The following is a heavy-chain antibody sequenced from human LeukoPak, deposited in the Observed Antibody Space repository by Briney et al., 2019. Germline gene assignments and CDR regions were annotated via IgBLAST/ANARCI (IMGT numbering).Heavy chain of an antibody. J-gene: IGHJ4*02. CDR2: INPSGGST. V-gene: IGHV1-46*01. CDR1: GYTFTSYY. CDR3: ARGPGALTYYYGSGSLFAGFDY. Sequence: ASVKVSCKASGYTFTSYYMHWVRQAPGQGLEWMGIINPSGGSTSYAQKFQGGVTMTRDTSTSTVYMELSSLRSEDTAVYYCARGPGALTYYYGSGSLFAGFDYWGQGTLVTVSS. D-gene: IGHD3-10*01.